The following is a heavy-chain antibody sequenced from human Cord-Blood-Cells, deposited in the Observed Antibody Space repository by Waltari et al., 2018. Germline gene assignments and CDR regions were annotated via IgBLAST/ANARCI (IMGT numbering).Heavy chain of an antibody. V-gene: IGHV2-5*02. CDR2: IYWDEDK. Sequence: QITLKESGPTLVKPTQNLTLTCTFSGFSLSTSGVGVGWIRQPPGKALEWLSLIYWDEDKRYSPSLKSRLTITKYTSKNQVFLTMTNMYPVDTATYYYAHKQNDRDAYYYYGMDVWGQGTTVTVSS. CDR1: GFSLSTSGVG. J-gene: IGHJ6*02. CDR3: AHKQNDRDAYYYYGMDV.